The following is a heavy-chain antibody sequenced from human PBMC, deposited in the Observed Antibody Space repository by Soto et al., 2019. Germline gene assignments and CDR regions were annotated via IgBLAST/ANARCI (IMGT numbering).Heavy chain of an antibody. V-gene: IGHV3-23*01. CDR3: VRARPQSFHSISLVDD. J-gene: IGHJ4*02. D-gene: IGHD3-3*01. CDR2: ISNNADTT. CDR1: GFPLCNYS. Sequence: GGSPRLSRSTPGFPLCNYSLKLGPPGPGEGLEWVSVISNNADTTHYADSVKGRFTISRDNSRNTLYLQMNSLRSEDTAIYYCVRARPQSFHSISLVDDWGQGILVTVSS.